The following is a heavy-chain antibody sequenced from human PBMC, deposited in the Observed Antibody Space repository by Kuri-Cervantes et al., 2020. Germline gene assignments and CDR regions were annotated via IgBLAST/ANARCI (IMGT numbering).Heavy chain of an antibody. CDR1: GYSISSGYY. CDR2: IYHSGST. Sequence: SETLSLTCAVSGYSISSGYYWGWIRQPPGKGLEWIGSIYHSGSTYYNPSLKSRVTISVDTSKNQFSLKLSSVTAADTALYYCARAPPYSYGSSGYPLYYFDYWGQGTLVTVSS. J-gene: IGHJ4*02. CDR3: ARAPPYSYGSSGYPLYYFDY. V-gene: IGHV4-38-2*01. D-gene: IGHD3-22*01.